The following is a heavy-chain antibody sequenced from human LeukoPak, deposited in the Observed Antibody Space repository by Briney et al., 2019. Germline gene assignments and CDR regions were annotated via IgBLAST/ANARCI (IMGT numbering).Heavy chain of an antibody. Sequence: GASVKVSCKPSGGTFSIYAISWVRHAPGQGLECRGGIIPIFGTANYAQTFQGRATITADKSTSTAYMELSSVRSEDTAVYNCARGKNVDYGDYLFDYWGQGTLVTVSS. J-gene: IGHJ4*02. V-gene: IGHV1-69*06. CDR3: ARGKNVDYGDYLFDY. CDR1: GGTFSIYA. D-gene: IGHD4-17*01. CDR2: IIPIFGTA.